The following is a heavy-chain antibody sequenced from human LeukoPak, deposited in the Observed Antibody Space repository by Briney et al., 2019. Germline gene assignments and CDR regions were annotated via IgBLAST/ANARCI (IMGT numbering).Heavy chain of an antibody. CDR2: IDPDTGFT. J-gene: IGHJ4*02. V-gene: IGHV1-2*02. D-gene: IGHD6-13*01. Sequence: ASVKASCKASGYRFSDDYMQWVRQAPGQGLEWMGWIDPDTGFTNYAQKVQGRVIITRDTPISTTYLEVRRLRSDDTDVYYCAPTPQAYTSNWNVWGQGTLVTVSS. CDR3: APTPQAYTSNWNV. CDR1: GYRFSDDY.